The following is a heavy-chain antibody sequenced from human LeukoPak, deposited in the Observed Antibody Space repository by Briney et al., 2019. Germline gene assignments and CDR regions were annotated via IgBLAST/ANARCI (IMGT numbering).Heavy chain of an antibody. Sequence: GGSLRLSCAASGFSFSSYWMHWVRQVPGKGLVWVSRINPDGTNTMYADSVKGRFPISRDNAKNTLYLQMNNLRVDDTAVYYCAPAPATGAPGVWGQGTTVTVSS. CDR3: APAPATGAPGV. CDR2: INPDGTNT. D-gene: IGHD2-2*01. V-gene: IGHV3-74*03. CDR1: GFSFSSYW. J-gene: IGHJ6*02.